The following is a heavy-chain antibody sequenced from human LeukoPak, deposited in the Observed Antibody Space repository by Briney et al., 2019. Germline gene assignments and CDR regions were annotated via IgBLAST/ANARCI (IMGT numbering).Heavy chain of an antibody. J-gene: IGHJ4*02. V-gene: IGHV1-46*01. CDR1: GYTFTSYY. D-gene: IGHD4-17*01. CDR3: ARDSANYGDYAFLFDY. CDR2: INPSGGST. Sequence: GASVKVSCKASGYTFTSYYMHWVRQAPGQGLEWMGIINPSGGSTSYAQKFQGRVTMTRDTSTSTVYMELSSLRSEDTAVYYCARDSANYGDYAFLFDYWGQGTLVTVSS.